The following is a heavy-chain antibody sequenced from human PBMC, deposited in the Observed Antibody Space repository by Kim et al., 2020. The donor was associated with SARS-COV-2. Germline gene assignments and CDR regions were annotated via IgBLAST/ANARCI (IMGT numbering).Heavy chain of an antibody. CDR2: INTNTGNP. CDR1: GYTFTSYA. J-gene: IGHJ5*02. CDR3: ARDWVDYGDYEDWFDP. V-gene: IGHV7-4-1*02. Sequence: ASVKVSCKASGYTFTSYAMNWVRQAPGQGLEWMGWINTNTGNPTYAQGFTGRFVFSLDTSVSTAYLQISSLKAEDTAVYYCARDWVDYGDYEDWFDPWGQGTLVTVSS. D-gene: IGHD4-17*01.